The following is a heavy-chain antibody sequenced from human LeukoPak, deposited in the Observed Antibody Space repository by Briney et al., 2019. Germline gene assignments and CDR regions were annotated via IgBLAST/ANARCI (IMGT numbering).Heavy chain of an antibody. D-gene: IGHD6-13*01. CDR2: ISYDGSNK. CDR1: GFTFSSYA. V-gene: IGHV3-30-3*01. J-gene: IGHJ3*02. Sequence: AGGSLRLSCAASGFTFSSYAMHWVRQAPGKGLEWVAVISYDGSNKYYADSVKGRFTISRDNSKNTLYLQMNSLRAENTAVYYCAREWVAAVNNDAFDIWGQGAMVTVSS. CDR3: AREWVAAVNNDAFDI.